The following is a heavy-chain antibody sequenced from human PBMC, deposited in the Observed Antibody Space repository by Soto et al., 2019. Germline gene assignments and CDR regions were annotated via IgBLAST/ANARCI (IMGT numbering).Heavy chain of an antibody. J-gene: IGHJ6*03. V-gene: IGHV3-48*01. D-gene: IGHD2-15*01. Sequence: GGSPRLSCAASGFTFSSYSMNWVRQAPGKGLEWVSYISSSSSTIYYADSVKGRFTISRDSAKNSLYLQMNSLRAEDTAVYYCARDLALEYCSGGSCSSYYYYYYMDVWGKGTTVTVSS. CDR1: GFTFSSYS. CDR2: ISSSSSTI. CDR3: ARDLALEYCSGGSCSSYYYYYYMDV.